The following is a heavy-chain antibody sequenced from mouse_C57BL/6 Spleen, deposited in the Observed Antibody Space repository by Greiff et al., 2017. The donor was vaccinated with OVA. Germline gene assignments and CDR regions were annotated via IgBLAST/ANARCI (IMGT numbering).Heavy chain of an antibody. CDR1: GFTFSDYG. D-gene: IGHD2-3*01. J-gene: IGHJ1*03. CDR3: ARRTHDGYYWYFDV. V-gene: IGHV5-17*01. Sequence: EVKVVESGGGLVKPGGSLKLSCAASGFTFSDYGMHWVRQAPEKGLEWVAYISSGSSTIYYADTVKGRFTISRDNAKNTLFLQMTSLRSEDTAMYYCARRTHDGYYWYFDVWGTGTTVTVSS. CDR2: ISSGSSTI.